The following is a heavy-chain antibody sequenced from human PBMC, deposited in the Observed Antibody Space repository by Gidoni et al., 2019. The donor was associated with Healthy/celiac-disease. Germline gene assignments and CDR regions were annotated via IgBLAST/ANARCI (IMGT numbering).Heavy chain of an antibody. J-gene: IGHJ3*02. D-gene: IGHD3-22*01. Sequence: EVQLVESGGGLVQPGGSLRLSCAASGFTFSSYAMHWVRQAPGKGLEYVSAISSNGGSTYYANSVKGRFTISRDNSKNTLYLQMGSLRAEDMAVYYCAREGDSSGSDAFDIWGQGTMVTVSS. CDR2: ISSNGGST. CDR3: AREGDSSGSDAFDI. V-gene: IGHV3-64*01. CDR1: GFTFSSYA.